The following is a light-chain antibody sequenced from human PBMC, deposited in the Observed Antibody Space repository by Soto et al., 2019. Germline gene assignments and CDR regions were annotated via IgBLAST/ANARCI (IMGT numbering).Light chain of an antibody. J-gene: IGKJ4*01. CDR3: QHYGDSSST. CDR2: DAS. V-gene: IGKV3D-20*01. CDR1: QTIAYNF. Sequence: IVLTQSPGTLSLSPGEVATLSCGASQTIAYNFLARYQQKPGLAPRLLVYDASKRATGIPDRFSGSGSGTDFTLTITTLEPEDFAVYYCQHYGDSSSTFGGGTRVEI.